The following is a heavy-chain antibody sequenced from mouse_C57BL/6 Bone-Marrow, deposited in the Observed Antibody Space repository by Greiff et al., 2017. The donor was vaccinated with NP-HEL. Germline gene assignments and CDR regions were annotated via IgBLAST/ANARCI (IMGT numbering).Heavy chain of an antibody. Sequence: DVKLQESGAELVRPGASVKLSCTASGFNIKDDYMHWVKQRPEQGLEWIGWIDPENGDTEYASKFQGKATITADTSSNTAYLQLSSLTSEDTAVYYCTTLYDYFDYWGQGTTLTVSS. CDR2: IDPENGDT. D-gene: IGHD1-3*01. CDR1: GFNIKDDY. CDR3: TTLYDYFDY. J-gene: IGHJ2*01. V-gene: IGHV14-4*01.